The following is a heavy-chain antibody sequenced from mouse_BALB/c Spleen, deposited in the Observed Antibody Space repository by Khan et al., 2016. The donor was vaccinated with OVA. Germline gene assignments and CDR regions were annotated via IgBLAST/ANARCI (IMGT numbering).Heavy chain of an antibody. J-gene: IGHJ1*01. CDR1: GISITTGNYR. CDR3: ARDYGSLYWYFDV. D-gene: IGHD1-1*01. V-gene: IGHV3-5*02. CDR2: LYYSGTI. Sequence: EVQLVESGPGLVKPSQTVSLTCTVTGISITTGNYRWSWIQQFPGNKLEWIGYLYYSGTITYNPSLTSRTTITRDTSKNQFFLEMNSLTAEDTATYSCARDYGSLYWYFDVWGAGTTVTVSS.